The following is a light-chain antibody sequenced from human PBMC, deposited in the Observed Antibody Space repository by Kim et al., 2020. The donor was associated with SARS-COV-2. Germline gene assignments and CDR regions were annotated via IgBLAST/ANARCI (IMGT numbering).Light chain of an antibody. CDR1: KLGYKY. CDR3: QAWDSSTVV. V-gene: IGLV3-1*01. CDR2: QDS. J-gene: IGLJ2*01. Sequence: SPGQTASITCSGDKLGYKYACWYQQKPGQSPVLVIYQDSKRPSGIPERFSGSNSGNTATLTISGTQAMDEADYYCQAWDSSTVVFGGGTKVTV.